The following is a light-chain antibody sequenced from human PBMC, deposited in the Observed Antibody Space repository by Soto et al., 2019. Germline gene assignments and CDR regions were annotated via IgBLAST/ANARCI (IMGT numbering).Light chain of an antibody. CDR3: KSYAGSNPYL. CDR2: EVV. Sequence: QSALTQPPSASGAPGQSVTISCTGTKSDIGVYDFVSWYQHHPGKAPRLIIYEVVQRPSGVPDRFSGSKSGNTASLTVSGLQAPDEAAYFCKSYAGSNPYLFGRETKVAV. CDR1: KSDIGVYDF. V-gene: IGLV2-8*01. J-gene: IGLJ1*01.